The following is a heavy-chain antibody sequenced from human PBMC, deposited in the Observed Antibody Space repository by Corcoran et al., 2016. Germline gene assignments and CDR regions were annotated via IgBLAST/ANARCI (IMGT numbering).Heavy chain of an antibody. D-gene: IGHD4-17*01. V-gene: IGHV4-34*01. CDR1: GGSFSGYY. Sequence: QQQQWGAGLLKPSETLSLTCAVYGGSFSGYYWSWIRQPPGKGLEWIGEINHSGSTNYNPSLKSRVTISVDTSKNQFSLKLSSVTAADTAVYYCVRARDYGGGMDVWGRGTTVTVSS. CDR2: INHSGST. J-gene: IGHJ6*02. CDR3: VRARDYGGGMDV.